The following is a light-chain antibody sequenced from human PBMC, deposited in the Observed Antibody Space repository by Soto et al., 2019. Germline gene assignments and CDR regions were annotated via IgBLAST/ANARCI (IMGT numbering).Light chain of an antibody. Sequence: ETVMTQSPAVLSVSPGERATLSCRASQSVDSRLAWYQQKPGQAPRLLIYGASTRATGIPARFSGSGSGTEFTLTISSLQSEDSAIYYCQQFSDSPPERTFGQGTKVEVK. V-gene: IGKV3-15*01. CDR1: QSVDSR. CDR2: GAS. J-gene: IGKJ1*01. CDR3: QQFSDSPPERT.